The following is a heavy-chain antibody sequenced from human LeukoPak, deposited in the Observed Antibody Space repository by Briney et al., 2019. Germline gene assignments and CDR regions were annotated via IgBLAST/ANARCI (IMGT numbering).Heavy chain of an antibody. J-gene: IGHJ4*02. CDR1: GGSISSGGYS. V-gene: IGHV4-30-2*01. Sequence: SETLSLTCAVSGGSISSGGYSWSWIRQPPGTGLEWIAYIYHSGSTYYNPSLMSRVTISVDGSKNQFSLKLSSVTAADTAVYFCARADSNYFFDYWGQGTLVTVSS. D-gene: IGHD4-11*01. CDR3: ARADSNYFFDY. CDR2: IYHSGST.